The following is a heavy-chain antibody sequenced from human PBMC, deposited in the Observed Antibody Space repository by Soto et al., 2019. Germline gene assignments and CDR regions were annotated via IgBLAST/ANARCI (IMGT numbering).Heavy chain of an antibody. V-gene: IGHV1-69*13. CDR2: IIPIFGTA. CDR3: ARYGGYSGYGAFDI. CDR1: GGTFSSYA. J-gene: IGHJ3*02. D-gene: IGHD5-12*01. Sequence: GASVKVSCKASGGTFSSYAISWVRQAPGQGLEWMGGIIPIFGTANYAQKFQGRVTITADESTSTAYMELSSLRSEDTAVYYCARYGGYSGYGAFDIWGQGTMVTVS.